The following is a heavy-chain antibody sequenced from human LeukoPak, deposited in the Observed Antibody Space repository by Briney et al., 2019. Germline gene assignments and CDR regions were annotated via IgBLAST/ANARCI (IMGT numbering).Heavy chain of an antibody. CDR3: TTDLGITWIRGVIVS. CDR2: IKSRADGETA. CDR1: GFTLSSAW. V-gene: IGHV3-15*01. D-gene: IGHD3-10*01. J-gene: IGHJ4*02. Sequence: GGSLRLSCVASGFTLSSAWMGWVRQAPGKGLEWVGRIKSRADGETADFAAPVKGRFTISRDDSKTTLYLQMHSLNTEDTAVYYCTTDLGITWIRGVIVSWGQGTLVTVSS.